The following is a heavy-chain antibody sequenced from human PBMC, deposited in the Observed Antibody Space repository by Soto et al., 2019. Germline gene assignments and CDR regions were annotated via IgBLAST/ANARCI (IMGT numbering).Heavy chain of an antibody. Sequence: GESLKISGKGSGYSFTSYWIGWVRQMPGKGLEWMGIIYPGDSDTRYSPSFQGQVTISADKSISTAYLQWSSLKASDTAMYYCARGVVIAPYYYYGMDVWGQGTTVTVSS. CDR3: ARGVVIAPYYYYGMDV. V-gene: IGHV5-51*01. J-gene: IGHJ6*02. D-gene: IGHD3-3*01. CDR2: IYPGDSDT. CDR1: GYSFTSYW.